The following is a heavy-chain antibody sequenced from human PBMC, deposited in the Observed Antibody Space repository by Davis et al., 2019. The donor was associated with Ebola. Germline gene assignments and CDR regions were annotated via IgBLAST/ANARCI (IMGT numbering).Heavy chain of an antibody. J-gene: IGHJ2*01. D-gene: IGHD5/OR15-5a*01. CDR1: GFTFSSYA. CDR3: ARGLYYFDL. V-gene: IGHV3-23*01. Sequence: GESLKISCAASGFTFSSYAMSWVRQAPGKGLEWVSAISGSGGSTYYADSVKGRFTISRDNSKNTLYLQMNSLRAEDTAVYYCARGLYYFDLWGRGTLVTVSS. CDR2: ISGSGGST.